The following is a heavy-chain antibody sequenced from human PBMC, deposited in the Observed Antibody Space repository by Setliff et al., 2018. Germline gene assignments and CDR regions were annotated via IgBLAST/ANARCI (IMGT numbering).Heavy chain of an antibody. CDR3: ARSPALLGIVYLDP. CDR1: GGTFSSKA. CDR2: LIPMFGTP. V-gene: IGHV1-69*05. Sequence: SVKVSCKASGGTFSSKAISWVRQAPGQGLEWMGGLIPMFGTPGYAQKFQDRVTITTDESTSTAYMELNSLTSEDTAVYYCARSPALLGIVYLDPWGQGTRVTVSS. J-gene: IGHJ5*02. D-gene: IGHD2-15*01.